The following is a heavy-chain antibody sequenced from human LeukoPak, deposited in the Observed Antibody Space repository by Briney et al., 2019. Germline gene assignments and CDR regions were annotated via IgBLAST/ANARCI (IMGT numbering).Heavy chain of an antibody. D-gene: IGHD6-13*01. CDR2: IKYDGSEK. CDR1: GSTLSSNW. Sequence: GGSLRLSCAASGSTLSSNWMSWVRQAPGNGLEWVANIKYDGSEKNYVDSVKGRFAISRDNARNSLYLQMTSLRAEDTAVYYCARDIEAAGLFFDYWGRGTLVTVSS. V-gene: IGHV3-7*04. J-gene: IGHJ4*02. CDR3: ARDIEAAGLFFDY.